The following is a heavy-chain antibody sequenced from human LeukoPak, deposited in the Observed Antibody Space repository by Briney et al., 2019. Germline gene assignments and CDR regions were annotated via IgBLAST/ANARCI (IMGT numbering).Heavy chain of an antibody. D-gene: IGHD2-15*01. CDR1: GASISSYY. CDR3: ARLVDCSGGNCYYYFDY. J-gene: IGHJ4*02. CDR2: IYYSGTT. V-gene: IGHV4-59*08. Sequence: SETLPLTCTVSGASISSYYWSWIRQPPGKGLEWIGSIYYSGTTNYNPSLKSRVTMSVDTSENQFSLKLSSVTAADTAVYYCARLVDCSGGNCYYYFDYWGRGTLVTVSS.